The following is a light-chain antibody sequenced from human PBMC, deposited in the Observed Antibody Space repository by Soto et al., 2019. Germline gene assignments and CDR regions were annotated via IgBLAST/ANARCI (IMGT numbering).Light chain of an antibody. CDR1: QDINNY. CDR2: DAS. Sequence: DIQLTQSPSSLSASVGDRVTITCQASQDINNYLNGYQQKPGKAPKLLIFDASSVETGVPSRFSGSGSGTHFTFTISSLEPEDIATYHCQQYEDLPLTFGGGTRVELK. V-gene: IGKV1-33*01. CDR3: QQYEDLPLT. J-gene: IGKJ4*01.